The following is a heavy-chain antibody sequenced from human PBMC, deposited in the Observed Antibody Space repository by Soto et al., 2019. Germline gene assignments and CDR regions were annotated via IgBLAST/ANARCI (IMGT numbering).Heavy chain of an antibody. Sequence: ESGGVLVTPGGSVRLSCAASGFIFSDYYMSWIRQAPRKGLEWLSYTDSSSGSIYYADSVKGRFTISRDNANNSLYLQMNSLRTEHTAVYYSVRDGEGALDFDFWGQGTLVTVSS. CDR2: TDSSSGSI. J-gene: IGHJ4*02. V-gene: IGHV3-11*01. CDR1: GFIFSDYY. CDR3: VRDGEGALDFDF. D-gene: IGHD1-26*01.